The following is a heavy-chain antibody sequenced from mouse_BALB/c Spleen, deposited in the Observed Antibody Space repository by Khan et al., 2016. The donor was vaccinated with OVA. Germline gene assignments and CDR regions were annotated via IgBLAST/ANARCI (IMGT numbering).Heavy chain of an antibody. CDR3: ARCNTITLNAVAY. J-gene: IGHJ4*01. CDR1: GFSLTSYG. V-gene: IGHV2-6-1*01. Sequence: QVQLKESGPGLVAPSQSLSITCTISGFSLTSYGVHWVRQPPGKGLEWLVLIWSDGSTTYNSGLKSRLSISKDNSKRQVFLKMNSLQTDDTAMYYRARCNTITLNAVAYWGRGTSVTVSS. CDR2: IWSDGST. D-gene: IGHD1-1*02.